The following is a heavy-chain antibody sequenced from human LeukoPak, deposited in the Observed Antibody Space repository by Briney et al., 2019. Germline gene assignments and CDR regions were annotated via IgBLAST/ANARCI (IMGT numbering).Heavy chain of an antibody. D-gene: IGHD4-23*01. CDR3: ARDYGGNSFDP. CDR2: FDPEDGET. CDR1: GYTLTELS. V-gene: IGHV1-24*01. J-gene: IGHJ5*02. Sequence: GASVKVSCKVSGYTLTELSMHWVRQAPGKGLEWMGGFDPEDGETIYAQKFQGRVTITADKSTSTAYMELSSLRSEDTAVYYCARDYGGNSFDPWGQGTLVTVSS.